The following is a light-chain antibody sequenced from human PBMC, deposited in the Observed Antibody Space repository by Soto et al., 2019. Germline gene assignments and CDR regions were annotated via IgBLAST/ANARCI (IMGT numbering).Light chain of an antibody. CDR2: EGT. Sequence: QSVLTQPASVSGSPGQSITISCTETSSDVGSYNLVSWYQQHPGKAPKLLIYEGTKRPSGVSNRFSGSKSGNTASLTISGLQAEDEADYYCCSYAGSSYFRVFGGGTKLTVL. CDR3: CSYAGSSYFRV. J-gene: IGLJ2*01. V-gene: IGLV2-23*03. CDR1: SSDVGSYNL.